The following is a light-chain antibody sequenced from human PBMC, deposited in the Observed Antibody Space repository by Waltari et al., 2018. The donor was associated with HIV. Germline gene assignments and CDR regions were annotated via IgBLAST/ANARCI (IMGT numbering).Light chain of an antibody. CDR3: ASWDDSLDGFYV. V-gene: IGLV1-44*01. Sequence: QSVLTQPPSVSGTPGQRVTISCSGSSSNIGTKTVNWYQVLPGTAPQLLIYINNQRPSGVPDRFSGSKSGTSASLAISGLQSEDEADYYCASWDDSLDGFYVFGTGTKVTVL. CDR2: INN. J-gene: IGLJ1*01. CDR1: SSNIGTKT.